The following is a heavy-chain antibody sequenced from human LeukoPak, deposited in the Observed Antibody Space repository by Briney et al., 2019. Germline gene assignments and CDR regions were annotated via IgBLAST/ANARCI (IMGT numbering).Heavy chain of an antibody. D-gene: IGHD5-18*01. CDR1: GGTFSSYA. CDR3: ARGAALQLWFSY. V-gene: IGHV1-69*06. Sequence: SVKVSCKASGGTFSSYAISWVRQAPGQGLEWMGGIIPIFGTANYAQKFQGRVTITADKSTSTAYMELSSLRSEDTAVYYCARGAALQLWFSYWGQATLVTVSS. CDR2: IIPIFGTA. J-gene: IGHJ4*02.